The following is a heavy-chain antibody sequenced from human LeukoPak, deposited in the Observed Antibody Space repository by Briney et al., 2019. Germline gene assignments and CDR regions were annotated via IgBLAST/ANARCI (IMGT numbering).Heavy chain of an antibody. CDR3: ARSTRPGAGWFDP. D-gene: IGHD1-1*01. CDR2: IYYSGST. V-gene: IGHV4-59*01. Sequence: SETLSLTCTVSGGSISSYYWSWIRQPPGKGLEWIGYIYYSGSTNYNPSLKSRVTISVDTSKNQFSLKLSSVTAADTAVYYCARSTRPGAGWFDPWGQGTLVTVSS. J-gene: IGHJ5*02. CDR1: GGSISSYY.